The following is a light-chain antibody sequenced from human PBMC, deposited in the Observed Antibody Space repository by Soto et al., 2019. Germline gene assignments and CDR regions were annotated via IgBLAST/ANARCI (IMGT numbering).Light chain of an antibody. J-gene: IGKJ2*01. CDR2: DAS. Sequence: EIVLTQSPATLSLSPGERATLSCRASQSVSSYFAWYQQKPGQAPRLLIYDASNKATGIPARFSGSGSGTEFTLTISSLEPEDVAVYYCQQRSNWPQYTFGQGTKLEIK. V-gene: IGKV3-11*01. CDR3: QQRSNWPQYT. CDR1: QSVSSY.